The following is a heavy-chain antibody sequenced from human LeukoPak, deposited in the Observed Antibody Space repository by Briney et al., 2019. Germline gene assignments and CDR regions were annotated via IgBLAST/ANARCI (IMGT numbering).Heavy chain of an antibody. CDR1: GFSFSSYV. D-gene: IGHD5-18*01. J-gene: IGHJ4*02. CDR2: ISSDGGST. V-gene: IGHV3-23*01. Sequence: GGSLRLSWAVAGFSFSSYVISWVRQAPGKGLEWVSGISSDGGSTYYADSVKGRFTNSRDNSKNTLYLQMNSLRAEDTAVYYCANGYSYVGDYWGQGTLVTVSS. CDR3: ANGYSYVGDY.